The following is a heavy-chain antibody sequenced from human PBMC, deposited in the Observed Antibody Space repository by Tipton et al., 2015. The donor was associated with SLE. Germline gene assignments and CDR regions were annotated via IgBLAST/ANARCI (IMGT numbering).Heavy chain of an antibody. Sequence: SLRLSCAASGFTFSSYGMHWVRQAPGKGLEWVAFIRYDGSNKYYADSVKGRFTISRDNSKNSLYLQMNSLRAEDTAVYYCARDGIYYYDSSGYSPLDYWGQGTLVTVSS. CDR3: ARDGIYYYDSSGYSPLDY. J-gene: IGHJ4*02. CDR1: GFTFSSYG. D-gene: IGHD3-22*01. V-gene: IGHV3-30*02. CDR2: IRYDGSNK.